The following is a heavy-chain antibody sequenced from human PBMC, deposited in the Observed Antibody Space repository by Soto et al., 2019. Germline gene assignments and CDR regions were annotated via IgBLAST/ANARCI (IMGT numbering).Heavy chain of an antibody. J-gene: IGHJ3*02. D-gene: IGHD3-10*01. CDR2: IYYSGST. CDR3: ARQGAVLLWFGESFDI. V-gene: IGHV4-39*01. CDR1: GGSISSSSYY. Sequence: SETLSLTCTVSGGSISSSSYYWGWIRQPPGKGLEWIGSIYYSGSTYYNPSLKSRVTISVDTSKNQFSLKLSSVTAADTAVYYCARQGAVLLWFGESFDIWGQGTMVTV.